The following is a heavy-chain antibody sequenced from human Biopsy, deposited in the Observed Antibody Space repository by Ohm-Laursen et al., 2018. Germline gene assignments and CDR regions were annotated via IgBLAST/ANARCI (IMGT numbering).Heavy chain of an antibody. CDR1: GVSISSYF. Sequence: SQTLSLTCAVSGVSISSYFWNWIRQPPGTGLEWIGDIYYSGSTKYNPSLKSRVTISVDMSKSQLSLKLTSVTTADTAVYYCARGNEVMVTGPYFFDYWGQGTLVIVSS. D-gene: IGHD2-21*02. CDR2: IYYSGST. V-gene: IGHV4-59*01. CDR3: ARGNEVMVTGPYFFDY. J-gene: IGHJ4*02.